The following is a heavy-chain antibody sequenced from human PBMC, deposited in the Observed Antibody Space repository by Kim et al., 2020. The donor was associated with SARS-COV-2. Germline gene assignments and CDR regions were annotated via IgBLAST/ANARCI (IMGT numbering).Heavy chain of an antibody. Sequence: SQTLSLTCAISGDSVSSNSAAWNWIRQSPSRGLEWLGRTYYRSKWYNDYAVSVKSRITINPDTSKNQFSLQLNSVTPEDTAVYYCARDPYNPRSSSSWYGARFDPWGQGTLVTVSS. CDR3: ARDPYNPRSSSSWYGARFDP. CDR1: GDSVSSNSAA. CDR2: TYYRSKWYN. J-gene: IGHJ5*02. V-gene: IGHV6-1*01. D-gene: IGHD6-13*01.